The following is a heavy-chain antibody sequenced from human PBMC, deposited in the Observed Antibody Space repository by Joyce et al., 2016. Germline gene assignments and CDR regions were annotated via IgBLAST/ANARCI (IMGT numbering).Heavy chain of an antibody. CDR1: GGSIRSSNFY. CDR3: ARREGDNLLAFDF. D-gene: IGHD5-24*01. CDR2: IYSSGST. Sequence: QLRLQESGPGLVKPSETLSLTCTVSGGSIRSSNFYWGWIRQPPGKGLEWIGSIYSSGSTYDNPSLKSRLTISVETSKNQFSLKLSYVTDTDTAVYYCARREGDNLLAFDFWGKGTLVTVSS. J-gene: IGHJ4*02. V-gene: IGHV4-39*01.